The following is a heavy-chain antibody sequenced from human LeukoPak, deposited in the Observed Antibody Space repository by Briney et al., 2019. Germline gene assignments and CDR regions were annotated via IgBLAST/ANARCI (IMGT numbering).Heavy chain of an antibody. CDR1: GFTFSGYA. CDR2: TSYDGTRQ. V-gene: IGHV3-30*04. CDR3: AKDWSEGSGSYIDY. J-gene: IGHJ4*02. D-gene: IGHD3-10*01. Sequence: GGSLRLSCAASGFTFSGYAMHWVRQAPGKGLEWLAVTSYDGTRQYYADFVRGRFTISRENSKNTLYLHMNSLRVDDTAVYYCAKDWSEGSGSYIDYWGQGALVTVSS.